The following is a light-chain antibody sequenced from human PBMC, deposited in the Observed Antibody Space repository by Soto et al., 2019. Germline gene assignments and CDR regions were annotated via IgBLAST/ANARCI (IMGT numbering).Light chain of an antibody. Sequence: QSALTQPASLSGSPGQSITISCTGTSSDIGAYDYVSWFQQHPGKAPKLMISEVNNRPSGVSNRFSGSKSGNTAYLTISGLQVEDGADYYCSSYTSSSTLGVFGTGTKVTVL. CDR3: SSYTSSSTLGV. J-gene: IGLJ1*01. CDR2: EVN. V-gene: IGLV2-14*01. CDR1: SSDIGAYDY.